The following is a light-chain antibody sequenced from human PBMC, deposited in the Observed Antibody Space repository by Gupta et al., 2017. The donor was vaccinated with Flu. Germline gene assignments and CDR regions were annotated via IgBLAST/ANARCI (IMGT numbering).Light chain of an antibody. Sequence: QSVLPQPPSASGTPGPRVTGSCFGSSSNIGSKTLNWYQQLPGTAPKVLIYSNNQRPSGVPARFSGSKSGTSATMATSALQDDDEADYYCATWDDSMNAWVFGGGTKLTVL. CDR2: SNN. CDR3: ATWDDSMNAWV. J-gene: IGLJ3*02. CDR1: SSNIGSKT. V-gene: IGLV1-44*01.